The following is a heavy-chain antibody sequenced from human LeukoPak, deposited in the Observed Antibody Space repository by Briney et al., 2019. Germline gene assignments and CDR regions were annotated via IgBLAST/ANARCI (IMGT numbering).Heavy chain of an antibody. CDR2: INHSGST. CDR1: GGSFSGYY. D-gene: IGHD3-10*01. J-gene: IGHJ6*02. V-gene: IGHV4-34*01. CDR3: ARAPGSYYLGYYYGMDV. Sequence: PSETLSLTCAVYGGSFSGYYWSWIRQPPGKGLEWIGEINHSGSTNYDPSLKSRVTISVDTSKNQFSLKLSSVTAADTAVYYCARAPGSYYLGYYYGMDVWGQGTTVTVSS.